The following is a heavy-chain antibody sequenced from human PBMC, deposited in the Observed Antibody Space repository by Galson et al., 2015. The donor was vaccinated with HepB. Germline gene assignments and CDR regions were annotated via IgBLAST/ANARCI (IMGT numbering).Heavy chain of an antibody. CDR3: ARIIEVVYCSSTSCPNWFDP. D-gene: IGHD2-2*01. CDR2: IFSNDEK. V-gene: IGHV2-26*01. CDR1: GFSLSNARMG. Sequence: PALVKPTQTLTLPCTVSGFSLSNARMGVSWIRQPPGKALEWLAHIFSNDEKSYSTSLKSRLTISKDTSKSQVVLTMTNMDPVDTATYYCARIIEVVYCSSTSCPNWFDPWGQGTLVTVSS. J-gene: IGHJ5*02.